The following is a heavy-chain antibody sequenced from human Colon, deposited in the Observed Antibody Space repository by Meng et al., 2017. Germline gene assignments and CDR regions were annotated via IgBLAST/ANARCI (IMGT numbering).Heavy chain of an antibody. CDR3: VRMTRDSSNWYVDL. CDR1: SGCLHGQL. J-gene: IGHJ4*02. Sequence: VQRQEPGAGLVKPAAAPSPTCTVSSGCLHGQLWRWVRQPAGKGLDWFGRIYTTGTINYNPSLKSRVTMSIDTSKTHFSLEVSSVTAADTAVYYCVRMTRDSSNWYVDLWGQGTLVTVSS. CDR2: IYTTGTI. D-gene: IGHD6-13*01. V-gene: IGHV4-4*07.